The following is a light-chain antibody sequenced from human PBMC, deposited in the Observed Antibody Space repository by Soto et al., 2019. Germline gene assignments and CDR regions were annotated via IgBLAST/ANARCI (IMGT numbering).Light chain of an antibody. CDR3: CSYGGGYTPLL. J-gene: IGLJ2*01. CDR1: SSDVGGYNY. CDR2: DVT. Sequence: QSALTQPRSVYGSPGQSVAISCTGTSSDVGGYNYVSWYQQHTGQAPKLMIYDVTKRPSGVPDRFSGYKSGNTASLSISGLQAEDEADYYCCSYGGGYTPLLFGGGTKLTVL. V-gene: IGLV2-11*01.